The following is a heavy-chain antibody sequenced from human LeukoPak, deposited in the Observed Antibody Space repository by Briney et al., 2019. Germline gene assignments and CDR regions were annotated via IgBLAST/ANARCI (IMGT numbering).Heavy chain of an antibody. CDR1: GFTFSSYE. D-gene: IGHD4-17*01. CDR3: ARGPYGDYVYFDY. V-gene: IGHV3-21*01. Sequence: GGSLRLSCAASGFTFSSYEMNWVRQAPGKGLEWVSSISSSSSYIYYADSVKGRFTISRDNAKNSLYLQMNSLRAEDTAVYYCARGPYGDYVYFDYWGQGTLVTVSS. CDR2: ISSSSSYI. J-gene: IGHJ4*02.